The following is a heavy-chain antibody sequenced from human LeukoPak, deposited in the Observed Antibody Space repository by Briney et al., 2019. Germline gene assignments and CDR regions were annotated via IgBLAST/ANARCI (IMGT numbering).Heavy chain of an antibody. CDR2: MNPYSGNT. J-gene: IGHJ5*02. CDR3: ARGRPAIIAARRGRWFDP. V-gene: IGHV1-8*03. D-gene: IGHD6-6*01. CDR1: GYTFTSYD. Sequence: ASVKVSCKASGYTFTSYDINWVRQATGQGLEWMGWMNPYSGNTGYAQKFQGRVTITRNTSISTAYMELSSLRSEDTAVYYCARGRPAIIAARRGRWFDPWGQGTLVTVSS.